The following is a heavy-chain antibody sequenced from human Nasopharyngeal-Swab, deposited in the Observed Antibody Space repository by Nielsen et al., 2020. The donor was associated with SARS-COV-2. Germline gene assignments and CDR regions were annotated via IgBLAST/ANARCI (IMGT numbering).Heavy chain of an antibody. D-gene: IGHD2-15*01. Sequence: GESLKISCAASGFTFSSYWMHWVRQAPGTGLVWVSRIDTVGSSTIYADSVKGRFTISRDNAQNTLYLQMNSLTAEDAAVYYCARGVGPQPLPSYFDYWGQGTLVTVSS. CDR3: ARGVGPQPLPSYFDY. CDR1: GFTFSSYW. J-gene: IGHJ4*02. CDR2: IDTVGSST. V-gene: IGHV3-74*01.